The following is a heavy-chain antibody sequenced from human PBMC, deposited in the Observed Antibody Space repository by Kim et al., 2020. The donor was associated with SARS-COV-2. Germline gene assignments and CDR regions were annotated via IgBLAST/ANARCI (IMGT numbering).Heavy chain of an antibody. V-gene: IGHV3-73*01. Sequence: GGSLRLSCAASGFSLSGSPMHWVRQASGKGLEWVGRIRNKANSYATAYAASVKGRFTISRDDSKNTAYLQINSLKSEDTAVYFCFGRDGSQAAWGQGTLVIVSS. J-gene: IGHJ5*02. CDR3: FGRDGSQAA. D-gene: IGHD1-26*01. CDR1: GFSLSGSP. CDR2: IRNKANSYAT.